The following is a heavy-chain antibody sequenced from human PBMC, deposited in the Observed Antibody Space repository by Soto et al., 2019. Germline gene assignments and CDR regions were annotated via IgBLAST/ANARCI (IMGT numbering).Heavy chain of an antibody. CDR1: GFTFSSYG. J-gene: IGHJ3*02. CDR2: IWYDGSNK. V-gene: IGHV3-33*01. Sequence: QVQLVESGGGVVQPGRSLRLSCAASGFTFSSYGMHWVRQAPGKGLEWVAGIWYDGSNKYYADSVKGRFTISRDNSKNTLYLQMNSLRAEDTAVYYCATYYYGSGSYYQHDAFDIWGQGTMVTVSS. D-gene: IGHD3-10*01. CDR3: ATYYYGSGSYYQHDAFDI.